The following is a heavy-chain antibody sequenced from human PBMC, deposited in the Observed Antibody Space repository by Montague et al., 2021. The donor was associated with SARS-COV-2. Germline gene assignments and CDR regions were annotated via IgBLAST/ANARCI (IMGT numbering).Heavy chain of an antibody. V-gene: IGHV3-74*01. CDR2: INSDGGST. D-gene: IGHD3-9*01. CDR3: AVDDILTGYYNEYGMDA. Sequence: SLRLSCAASGFTFSSYWMHWVRQAPGKGLVWVSRINSDGGSTSYADSVKGRFTISRDNAKNTLYLQMNSLRAEDTAVYYCAVDDILTGYYNEYGMDAWGQGTTVTVSS. CDR1: GFTFSSYW. J-gene: IGHJ6*02.